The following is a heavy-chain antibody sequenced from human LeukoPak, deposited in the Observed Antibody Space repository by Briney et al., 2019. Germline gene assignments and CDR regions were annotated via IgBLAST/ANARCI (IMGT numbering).Heavy chain of an antibody. CDR1: GGSISSDTYY. CDR2: IHPSGGT. J-gene: IGHJ6*03. Sequence: SETLPLTCTVSGGSISSDTYYWSWIRQPAGKGLEWIGRIHPSGGTQYNPSLKSRVTISIDTSKDQFSLKLTSVTAADTAVYYCARVKAARDYYYYYMDVWGKGTTVTVSS. D-gene: IGHD6-13*01. CDR3: ARVKAARDYYYYYMDV. V-gene: IGHV4-61*02.